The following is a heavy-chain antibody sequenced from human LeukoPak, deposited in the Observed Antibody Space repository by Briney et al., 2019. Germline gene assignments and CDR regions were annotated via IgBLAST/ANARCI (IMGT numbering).Heavy chain of an antibody. D-gene: IGHD3-10*01. CDR1: GYTFTSYA. CDR2: IIPIFGTA. CDR3: ARDLGSYGSGSYPFDP. V-gene: IGHV1-69*05. J-gene: IGHJ5*02. Sequence: SVKVSCKASGYTFTSYAISWVRQAPGQGLEWMGGIIPIFGTANYAQEFQGRVTITTDESTSTAYMELSSLRSEDTAVYYCARDLGSYGSGSYPFDPWGQGTLVTVSS.